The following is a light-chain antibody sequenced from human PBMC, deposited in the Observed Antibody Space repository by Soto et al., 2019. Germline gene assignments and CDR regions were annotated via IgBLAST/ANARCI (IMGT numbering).Light chain of an antibody. CDR1: QSVSSY. CDR3: QQRSNWLSWT. V-gene: IGKV3-11*01. CDR2: DAS. J-gene: IGKJ2*02. Sequence: EIVLTQSPATLSLSPGERATLSCRASQSVSSYLAWYQQKPGQAPRLLIYDASNRATGIPARFSGSGSGTDFTLTISSLEPEAFAVYYCQQRSNWLSWTFGQGTKLEIK.